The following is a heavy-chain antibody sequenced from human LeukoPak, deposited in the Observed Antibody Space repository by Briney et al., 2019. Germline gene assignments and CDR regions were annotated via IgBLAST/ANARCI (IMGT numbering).Heavy chain of an antibody. Sequence: PGGSLRLSCAASGFTFSTYGMSWVRQAPGKGLEWVSGISGSGGSRFYTDSVKGRFTISRDNAKNSLYLQMNSLRAEDTAFHYCARGLMGGYPYFENWGQGTLVTVSS. V-gene: IGHV3-23*01. J-gene: IGHJ4*02. CDR2: ISGSGGSR. D-gene: IGHD3-22*01. CDR3: ARGLMGGYPYFEN. CDR1: GFTFSTYG.